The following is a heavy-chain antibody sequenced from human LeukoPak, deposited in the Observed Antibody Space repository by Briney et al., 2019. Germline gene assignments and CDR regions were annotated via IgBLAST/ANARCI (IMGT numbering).Heavy chain of an antibody. J-gene: IGHJ5*02. V-gene: IGHV4-30-4*08. CDR3: ARDLGWQLVIDP. CDR2: IYYSGST. Sequence: SQTLSLTCTVSGGSISSGDYYWSWIRQPPGKGLEWIGYIYYSGSTYYNPSLKSRVTISVDTSKNQFSLKLSSVTAADTAVYYCARDLGWQLVIDPWGQGTLVTVST. CDR1: GGSISSGDYY. D-gene: IGHD6-6*01.